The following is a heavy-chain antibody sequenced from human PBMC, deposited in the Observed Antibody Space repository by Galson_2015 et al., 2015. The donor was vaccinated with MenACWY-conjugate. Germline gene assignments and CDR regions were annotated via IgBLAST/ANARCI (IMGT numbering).Heavy chain of an antibody. CDR3: TTELFYYDSSGYLGEFDY. CDR2: IKSKTDGGTT. D-gene: IGHD3-22*01. CDR1: GFTFSNAW. J-gene: IGHJ4*02. Sequence: LRLSCAASGFTFSNAWMSWVRQAPGKGLEWVGRIKSKTDGGTTDYAAPVKGRFTISRDDSKNTLYLQMNSLKTEDTAVYYCTTELFYYDSSGYLGEFDYWGQGTLVTVSS. V-gene: IGHV3-15*01.